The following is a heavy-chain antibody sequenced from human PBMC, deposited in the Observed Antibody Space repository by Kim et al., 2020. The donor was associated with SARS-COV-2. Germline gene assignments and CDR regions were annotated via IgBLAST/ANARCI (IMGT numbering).Heavy chain of an antibody. J-gene: IGHJ5*02. V-gene: IGHV1-69*04. Sequence: QKFQGRVTITADKSTSTAYMELSSLRSEDTAVYYCASEGSDGDYVGWFDPWGQGTLVTVSS. D-gene: IGHD4-17*01. CDR3: ASEGSDGDYVGWFDP.